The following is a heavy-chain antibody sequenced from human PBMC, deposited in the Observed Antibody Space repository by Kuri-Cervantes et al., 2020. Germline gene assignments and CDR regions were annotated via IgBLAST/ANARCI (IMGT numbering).Heavy chain of an antibody. V-gene: IGHV3-48*04. J-gene: IGHJ4*02. Sequence: GESLKISCAASGFTFSSYGMHWVTQAPGKGLEWVSYISSSGSTIYYADSVKGLFTISRDNDKNSVCLERSRLRTEDTAVYYCARGWGHAFPDYWGQGTLVTVSS. CDR2: ISSSGSTI. CDR1: GFTFSSYG. CDR3: ARGWGHAFPDY. D-gene: IGHD3-16*01.